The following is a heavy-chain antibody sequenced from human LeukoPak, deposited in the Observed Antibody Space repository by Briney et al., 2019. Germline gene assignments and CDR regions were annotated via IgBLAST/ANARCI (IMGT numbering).Heavy chain of an antibody. J-gene: IGHJ4*02. D-gene: IGHD3-22*01. CDR2: IYYSGST. CDR3: ARVGSGYYGDY. V-gene: IGHV4-59*01. CDR1: GGSFSGYY. Sequence: PSETLSLTCAVYGGSFSGYYWSWIRQPPGKGLEWIGYIYYSGSTNYNPSLKSRVTISVDTSKNQFSLKLSSVTAADTAVYYCARVGSGYYGDYWGQGTLVTVSS.